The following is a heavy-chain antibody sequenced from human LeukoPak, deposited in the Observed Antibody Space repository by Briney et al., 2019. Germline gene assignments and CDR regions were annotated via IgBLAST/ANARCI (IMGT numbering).Heavy chain of an antibody. CDR1: GYSFTSYW. CDR3: ARLHYYGSGSYYLDAFDI. V-gene: IGHV5-51*01. D-gene: IGHD3-10*01. J-gene: IGHJ3*02. CDR2: IYPGDSDT. Sequence: GEPLKISCKGSGYSFTSYWIGWVRQMPGKGLEWMGIIYPGDSDTRYSPSFQGQVTISADKSISTAYLQRSSLKASDTAMYYCARLHYYGSGSYYLDAFDIWGQGTMVTVSS.